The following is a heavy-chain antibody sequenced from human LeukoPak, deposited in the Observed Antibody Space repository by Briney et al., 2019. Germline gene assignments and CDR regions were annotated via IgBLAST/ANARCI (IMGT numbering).Heavy chain of an antibody. V-gene: IGHV3-21*01. CDR2: ITISSSDI. Sequence: PGGSLRLSCAASGFTFSSYNMNWVRQAPGKGLAWVSSITISSSDIYYADSVKGRFTISRDNAKNSLYLQMDSLRAEDTAVYYCARDFRGYSGYTYDHWGRGTLVTVS. J-gene: IGHJ4*02. D-gene: IGHD5-12*01. CDR3: ARDFRGYSGYTYDH. CDR1: GFTFSSYN.